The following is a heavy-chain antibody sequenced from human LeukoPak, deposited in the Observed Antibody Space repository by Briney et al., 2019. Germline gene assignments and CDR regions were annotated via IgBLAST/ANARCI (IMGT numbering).Heavy chain of an antibody. D-gene: IGHD4-17*01. CDR3: ACGGYGDYASSDY. Sequence: SQTLSLTCTVSGGSLSSGDYYWSWIRQPPGKGLEWIGYIYYSGSTYYNPSLKSRVTISVDTSKNQFSLKLSSVTAADTAVYYCACGGYGDYASSDYWGQGTLVTVSS. J-gene: IGHJ4*02. CDR2: IYYSGST. CDR1: GGSLSSGDYY. V-gene: IGHV4-30-4*08.